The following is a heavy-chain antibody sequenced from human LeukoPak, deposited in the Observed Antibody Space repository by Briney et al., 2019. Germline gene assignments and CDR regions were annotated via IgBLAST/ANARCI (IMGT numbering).Heavy chain of an antibody. Sequence: SETLSLTCTVSGGSISSSSYYWGWIRPPPGKGLVWIGSIYYSGSTYYNPSLKSRVTIYVDTSKNQFALKLSCVTSADTAVYYCARQKKIGYCSSTSCYNWLDPWGQGTLVTVSS. V-gene: IGHV4-39*01. CDR2: IYYSGST. CDR3: ARQKKIGYCSSTSCYNWLDP. J-gene: IGHJ5*02. CDR1: GGSISSSSYY. D-gene: IGHD2-2*01.